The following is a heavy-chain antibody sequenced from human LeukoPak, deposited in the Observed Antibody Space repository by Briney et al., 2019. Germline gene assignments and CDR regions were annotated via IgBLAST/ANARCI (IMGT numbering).Heavy chain of an antibody. D-gene: IGHD6-13*01. CDR2: INHSGST. CDR1: GGSFSGYY. CDR3: ARLSSSWYKYYFDY. V-gene: IGHV4-34*01. Sequence: SETLSVTCAVYGGSFSGYYWSWIRQPPGKGLEWIGEINHSGSTNYNPSLKSRVTISVDTSKNQFSLKLSSVTAADTAVYYCARLSSSWYKYYFDYWGQGTLVTVSS. J-gene: IGHJ4*02.